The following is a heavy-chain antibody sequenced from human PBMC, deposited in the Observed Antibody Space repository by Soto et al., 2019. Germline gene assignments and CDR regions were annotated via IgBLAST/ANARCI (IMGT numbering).Heavy chain of an antibody. CDR1: GGSISSSSYY. CDR2: IYYSGST. CDR3: ARRRTGTIYYYYGMDV. J-gene: IGHJ6*02. V-gene: IGHV4-39*01. Sequence: PSETLSLTCTVSGGSISSSSYYWGWIRQPPGKGLEWIGSIYYSGSTYYNPSLKSRVTISVDTSKSQFSLKLSSVTAADTAVYYCARRRTGTIYYYYGMDVWGQGTTVTVSS. D-gene: IGHD1-7*01.